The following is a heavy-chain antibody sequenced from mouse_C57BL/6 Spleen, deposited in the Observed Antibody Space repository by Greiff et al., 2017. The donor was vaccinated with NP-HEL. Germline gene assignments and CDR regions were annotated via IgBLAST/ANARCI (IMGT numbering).Heavy chain of an antibody. Sequence: VQLQQSGPGLVKPSQTVFLTCTVTGISITTGNYRWSWIRQFPGNKLEWIGYIYYSGTITYNPSLTSRTTITRDTPKNQFFLEMNSLTAEDTATYYCARDRANWDDWYFDVWGTGTTVTVSS. J-gene: IGHJ1*03. V-gene: IGHV3-5*01. CDR3: ARDRANWDDWYFDV. CDR2: IYYSGTI. D-gene: IGHD4-1*01. CDR1: GISITTGNYR.